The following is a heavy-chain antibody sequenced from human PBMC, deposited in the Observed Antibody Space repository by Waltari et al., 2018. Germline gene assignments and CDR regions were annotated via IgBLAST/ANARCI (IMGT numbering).Heavy chain of an antibody. CDR1: GFTFSSYS. J-gene: IGHJ5*02. CDR3: ARAPEYQLPRGFDP. CDR2: ISSSSSYI. V-gene: IGHV3-21*01. Sequence: EVQLVESGGGLVKPGGSLRLSCAASGFTFSSYSMNWVRQAPGKGLDWVSSISSSSSYIYYADSVKGRFTISRDNAKNSLYLQMNRLRAEDTAVYYGARAPEYQLPRGFDPWGQGTLVTVSS. D-gene: IGHD2-2*01.